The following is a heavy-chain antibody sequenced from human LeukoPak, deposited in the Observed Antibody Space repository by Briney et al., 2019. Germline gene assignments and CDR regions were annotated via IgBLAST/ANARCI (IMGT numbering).Heavy chain of an antibody. D-gene: IGHD6-19*01. CDR1: GYTFTGHY. CDR2: INPNTGGT. CDR3: ARGGIAVAGATRAPKSATDY. V-gene: IGHV1-2*02. Sequence: ASVKVSCKASGYTFTGHYIHWVRQAPGQGFEWMGWINPNTGGTDYAQKFQGRVTMTRDTSISTAYMELSRLRSDDTAVYYCARGGIAVAGATRAPKSATDYWGQGTLVTVSS. J-gene: IGHJ4*02.